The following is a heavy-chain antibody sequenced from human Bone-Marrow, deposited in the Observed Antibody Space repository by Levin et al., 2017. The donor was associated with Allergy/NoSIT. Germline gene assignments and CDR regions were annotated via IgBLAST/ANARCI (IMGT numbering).Heavy chain of an antibody. V-gene: IGHV3-15*01. D-gene: IGHD3-10*01. CDR3: TTLGSSRKFDY. J-gene: IGHJ4*02. CDR1: GFTFTDAW. CDR2: IKSTSDGGTT. Sequence: KPGGSLRLSCATSGFTFTDAWMNWVRQAPGKGLEWIGRIKSTSDGGTTDYAAPVKGRFTISRDDSESTVHLLMNSLKIEDTAIYYCTTLGSSRKFDYWGQGALVTVSS.